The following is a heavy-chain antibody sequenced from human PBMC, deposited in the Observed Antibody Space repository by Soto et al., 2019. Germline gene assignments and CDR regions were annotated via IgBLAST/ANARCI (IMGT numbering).Heavy chain of an antibody. D-gene: IGHD1-26*01. V-gene: IGHV1-69*01. CDR2: IIPIFGTT. J-gene: IGHJ4*01. CDR1: GDTFINYA. CDR3: ARGGGSYYDGLDY. Sequence: QVQLVQSGAEVRKPGSSVKVSCKASGDTFINYAISWVRQAPGQGLEWMGGIIPIFGTTDYAQKFQARVTITADESTSTAYMELSSLRSEDTAVYYCARGGGSYYDGLDYWGHGTRVTVSS.